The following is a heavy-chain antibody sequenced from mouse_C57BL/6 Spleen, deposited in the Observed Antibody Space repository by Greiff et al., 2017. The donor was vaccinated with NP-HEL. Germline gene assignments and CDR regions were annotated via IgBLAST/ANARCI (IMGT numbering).Heavy chain of an antibody. CDR1: GFSLTSYG. CDR2: IWRGGST. V-gene: IGHV2-2*01. CDR3: ARGEYAMDY. J-gene: IGHJ4*01. Sequence: VQLQQSGPGLVQPSQSLSITCTVSGFSLTSYGVHWVRQSPGKGLEWLGVIWRGGSTDYNAAFISRLSISKDNSKSQVFFKMNSLQADDTAIYYCARGEYAMDYWGQGTSVTVSS.